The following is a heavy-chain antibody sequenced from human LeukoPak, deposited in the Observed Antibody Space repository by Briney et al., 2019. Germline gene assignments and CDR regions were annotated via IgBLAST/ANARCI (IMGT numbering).Heavy chain of an antibody. CDR1: GYSFTSYW. J-gene: IGHJ4*02. V-gene: IGHV5-51*01. Sequence: GESLKISCKGSGYSFTSYWIGWVGQMPGKGLEWMGIIYPGDSDTRYSPSFQGQVTISADKSISTAYLQWSSLKASNTAMYYYATLVDPARYYFEYSGQGTLVTVSS. D-gene: IGHD3/OR15-3a*01. CDR2: IYPGDSDT. CDR3: ATLVDPARYYFEY.